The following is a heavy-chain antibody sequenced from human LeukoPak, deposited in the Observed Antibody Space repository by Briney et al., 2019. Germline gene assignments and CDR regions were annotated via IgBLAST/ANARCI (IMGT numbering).Heavy chain of an antibody. V-gene: IGHV1-2*02. CDR2: INPNNGGT. Sequence: SVKVSCKPFGYTITGYYIHWVRQAPGQGLEWMGGINPNNGGTNSAQKFQGRVTMTRDTSIGTAYMELNRLTYDDTAVYYCGRDRHWNLRNFDLWGQGTLVTVSS. CDR3: GRDRHWNLRNFDL. D-gene: IGHD1-1*01. CDR1: GYTITGYY. J-gene: IGHJ4*02.